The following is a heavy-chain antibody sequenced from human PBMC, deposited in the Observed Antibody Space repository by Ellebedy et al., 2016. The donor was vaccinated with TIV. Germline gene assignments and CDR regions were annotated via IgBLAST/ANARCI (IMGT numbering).Heavy chain of an antibody. CDR2: ISGYNGDT. CDR3: TRGFYEKFDP. Sequence: ASVKVSCKASGYTFTKYGISWVRQAPGQGLEWMGWISGYNGDTNYAQKFQGRVTMTIDTSTSTVYMELRSLSFDDTAVYYCTRGFYEKFDPWGQGTLVTGS. V-gene: IGHV1-18*04. D-gene: IGHD5/OR15-5a*01. CDR1: GYTFTKYG. J-gene: IGHJ5*02.